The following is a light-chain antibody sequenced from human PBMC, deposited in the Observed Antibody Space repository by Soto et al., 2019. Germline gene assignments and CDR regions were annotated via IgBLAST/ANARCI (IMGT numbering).Light chain of an antibody. CDR1: QNINSY. CDR3: QQSYSTPYT. V-gene: IGKV1-39*01. CDR2: AAS. Sequence: DIQMTQSPSSLSASVGDRVTITCRAGQNINSYLNWCQHKPGKAPKVLIYAASSLQSGVTSRFSGSGSGTDFTLTISSLQPEDFATYYCQQSYSTPYTFGQGTKLEIK. J-gene: IGKJ2*01.